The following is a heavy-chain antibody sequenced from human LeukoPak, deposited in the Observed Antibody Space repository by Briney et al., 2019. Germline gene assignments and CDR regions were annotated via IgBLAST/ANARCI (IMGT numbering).Heavy chain of an antibody. CDR1: GFTFSNYL. CDR3: AADRGGLSY. J-gene: IGHJ4*02. Sequence: GGSLRLSCAASGFTFSNYLMHRVRQAPGKGLVWVSRITGDGTNIIYADSVKGRFTISRDNAKNTLYLQMNSLRAGDTAVYYCAADRGGLSYWGQGTLVTVSS. D-gene: IGHD4-23*01. CDR2: ITGDGTNI. V-gene: IGHV3-74*01.